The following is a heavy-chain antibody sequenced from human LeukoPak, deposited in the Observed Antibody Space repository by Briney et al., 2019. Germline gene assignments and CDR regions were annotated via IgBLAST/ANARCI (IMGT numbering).Heavy chain of an antibody. CDR3: ARDRNSSSWYWAYYYYYGMDV. CDR2: INTNTGNP. Sequence: VASVKVSCKASGFTFTSYDINWVRQASGQGLEWMGWINTNTGNPTYAQGFTGRFVFSLDTSVSTAYLQISSLKAEDTAVYYCARDRNSSSWYWAYYYYYGMDVWGQGTTVTVSS. J-gene: IGHJ6*02. D-gene: IGHD6-13*01. V-gene: IGHV7-4-1*02. CDR1: GFTFTSYD.